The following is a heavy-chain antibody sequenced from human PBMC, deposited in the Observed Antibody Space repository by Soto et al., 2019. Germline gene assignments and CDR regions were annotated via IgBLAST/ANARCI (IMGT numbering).Heavy chain of an antibody. V-gene: IGHV4-4*07. CDR2: IYSTGSA. Sequence: PSETLSLTCTVSGGSMSQYYWSRIRQPAGKGLEWIGHIYSTGSADYNPSLKGRVTMSVDTSKNQFSLRLSSVAAADTAVYYCARDRLAAAANWFDPWGQGTLVTVSS. CDR1: GGSMSQYY. D-gene: IGHD6-25*01. J-gene: IGHJ5*02. CDR3: ARDRLAAAANWFDP.